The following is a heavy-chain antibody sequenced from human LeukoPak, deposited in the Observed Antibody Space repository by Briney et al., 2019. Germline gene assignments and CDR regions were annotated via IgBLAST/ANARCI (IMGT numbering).Heavy chain of an antibody. J-gene: IGHJ5*02. Sequence: SSETLSLTCAVYGGSFSGYYWSWICQPPGKGLEWIGEINHSGSTNYNPSLKSRVTISVDTSKNQFSLKLSSVTAADTAVYYCARASRNPFWFDPWGQGTLVTVSS. CDR1: GGSFSGYY. CDR3: ARASRNPFWFDP. V-gene: IGHV4-34*01. CDR2: INHSGST.